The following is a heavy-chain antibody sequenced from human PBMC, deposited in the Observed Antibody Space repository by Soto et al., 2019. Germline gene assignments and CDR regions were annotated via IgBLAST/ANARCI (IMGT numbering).Heavy chain of an antibody. V-gene: IGHV1-18*01. Sequence: QIQLVQSGAEVKKPGASVKVSCKASGYTFSIYGINWVRQAPGQGLEWMGWTRPNNGNTKYAQNLQGRVTMTTDTSTSTAYMELRSLRPDDTAVYYCVRRMDYYYGMDVWGQGTTVTVSS. CDR1: GYTFSIYG. CDR2: TRPNNGNT. J-gene: IGHJ6*02. CDR3: VRRMDYYYGMDV.